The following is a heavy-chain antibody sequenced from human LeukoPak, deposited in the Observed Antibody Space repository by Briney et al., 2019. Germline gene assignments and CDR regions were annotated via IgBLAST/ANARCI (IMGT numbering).Heavy chain of an antibody. Sequence: GGSLRLSCAASGFTFSTYVMHWVRQAPGKGLEWVALIQSDGNNEYYADSVKGRFTISRDNSKNTLYLQINSLTAEDTAIYYCVADFDYWGQGTLVTVS. CDR2: IQSDGNNE. CDR3: VADFDY. CDR1: GFTFSTYV. V-gene: IGHV3-30*02. J-gene: IGHJ4*02. D-gene: IGHD6-19*01.